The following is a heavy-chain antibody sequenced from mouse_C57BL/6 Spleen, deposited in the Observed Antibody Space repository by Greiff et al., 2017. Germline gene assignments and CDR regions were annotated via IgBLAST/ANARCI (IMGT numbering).Heavy chain of an antibody. CDR2: IDPSDSYT. J-gene: IGHJ1*03. CDR1: GYTFTSYW. D-gene: IGHD2-3*01. CDR3: ARTLGLLRHFDV. Sequence: VQLQQPGAELVMPGASVKLSCKASGYTFTSYWMHWVKQRPGQGLEWIGEIDPSDSYTNYNQKFKGKSTLTVDKSSSTVYMQLSSLTSEDSAVYYCARTLGLLRHFDVWGTGTTVTVSS. V-gene: IGHV1-69*01.